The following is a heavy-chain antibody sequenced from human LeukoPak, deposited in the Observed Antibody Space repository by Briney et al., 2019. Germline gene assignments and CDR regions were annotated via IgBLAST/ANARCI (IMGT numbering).Heavy chain of an antibody. CDR3: AREGHYGSGSYDY. CDR1: GYTFTDHD. J-gene: IGHJ4*02. Sequence: ASVKVSCKASGYTFTDHDIHWVRRAPGQGLEWMGWINPNGGGARYVPKFQGRVTMTRDTSISTAYMGLSSLRSEDTAVYYCAREGHYGSGSYDYWGQGTLVTVSS. CDR2: INPNGGGA. D-gene: IGHD3-10*01. V-gene: IGHV1-2*02.